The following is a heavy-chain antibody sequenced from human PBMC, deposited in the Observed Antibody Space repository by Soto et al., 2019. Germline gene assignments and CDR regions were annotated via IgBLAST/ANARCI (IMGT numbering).Heavy chain of an antibody. CDR2: IYYSGST. V-gene: IGHV4-61*01. J-gene: IGHJ4*02. CDR3: ARMRVGSDGDYWDY. CDR1: GGSVSSGSYY. Sequence: QVQLQESGPGLVKPSETLSLTCTVSGGSVSSGSYYWSWIRQPPGQGLEWIGYIYYSGSTNYNPSLKSRVTISVDTSKNQFSLKLSSVTAADTAVYYCARMRVGSDGDYWDYWGQGTLVTVSS. D-gene: IGHD3-10*01.